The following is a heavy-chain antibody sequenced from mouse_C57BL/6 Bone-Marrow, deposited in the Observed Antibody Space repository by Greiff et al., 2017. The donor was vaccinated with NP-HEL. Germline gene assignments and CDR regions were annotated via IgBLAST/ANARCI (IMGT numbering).Heavy chain of an antibody. V-gene: IGHV14-4*01. Sequence: VQLKESGAELVRPGASVKLSCTASGFNIKDDYMHWVKQRPEQGLEWIGWIDPENGDTEYASKVQGKATITADTSSNTAYLQLSSLTSEDTAVYYCTTNYGSIAMDYWGQGTSVTVSS. CDR2: IDPENGDT. J-gene: IGHJ4*01. CDR1: GFNIKDDY. CDR3: TTNYGSIAMDY. D-gene: IGHD1-1*01.